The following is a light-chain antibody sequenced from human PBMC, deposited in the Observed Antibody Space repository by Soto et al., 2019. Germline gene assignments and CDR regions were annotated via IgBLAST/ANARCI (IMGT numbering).Light chain of an antibody. CDR2: DSS. V-gene: IGKV3-11*01. J-gene: IGKJ1*01. CDR3: QQRGYWPQT. CDR1: QSFSNN. Sequence: EIVLTQSPATLSLSPGERATLSCRASQSFSNNLAWYQQKPGHAPRLLIYDSSTRATGIPPRFSGSGSGTDFTLTISSLEPADFAVYYCQQRGYWPQTFGQGTKVEIK.